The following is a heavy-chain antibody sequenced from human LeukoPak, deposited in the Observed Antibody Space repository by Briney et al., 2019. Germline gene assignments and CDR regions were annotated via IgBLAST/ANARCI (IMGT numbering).Heavy chain of an antibody. D-gene: IGHD2-15*01. V-gene: IGHV1-18*01. Sequence: GASVKVSCKASGYTFTSYGISWVRQAPGQGLEWMGWISAYNGNTNYAQKLQGRVTVTTDTSTSTAYMELRSLRSDDTAVYYCARENPDIVVVVAATPGWFDPWGQGTLVTVSS. J-gene: IGHJ5*02. CDR2: ISAYNGNT. CDR3: ARENPDIVVVVAATPGWFDP. CDR1: GYTFTSYG.